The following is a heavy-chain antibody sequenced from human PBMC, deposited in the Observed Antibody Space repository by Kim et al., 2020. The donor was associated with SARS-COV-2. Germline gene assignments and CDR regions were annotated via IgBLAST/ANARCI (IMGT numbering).Heavy chain of an antibody. J-gene: IGHJ3*01. CDR3: AKGMDSSGSLFDAYDV. CDR2: ISGSGDKT. CDR1: GFTFMNYA. D-gene: IGHD3-22*01. Sequence: GGSLRLSCAASGFTFMNYAMTWVCQAPGKGLEWVSSISGSGDKTYTSDSVKGRFTISRDNSKNTTVLQMHSLGAEETAVYFCAKGMDSSGSLFDAYDVWGHGTRVTVSS. V-gene: IGHV3-23*01.